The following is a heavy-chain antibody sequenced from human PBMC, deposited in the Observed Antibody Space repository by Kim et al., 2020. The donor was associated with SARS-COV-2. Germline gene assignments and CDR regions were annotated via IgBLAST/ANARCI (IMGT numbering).Heavy chain of an antibody. D-gene: IGHD3-10*01. CDR1: GFTFGSYA. V-gene: IGHV3-23*01. CDR2: IGSSGDST. Sequence: GGSLRLSCAASGFTFGSYAMSWVRQAPGKGLECVSSIGSSGDSTLYVDSVKGRFTISRDSSKKMLYLQMSSLRAEDTAIYYCARAGPYYLDYWGQGTLVTVSS. J-gene: IGHJ4*02. CDR3: ARAGPYYLDY.